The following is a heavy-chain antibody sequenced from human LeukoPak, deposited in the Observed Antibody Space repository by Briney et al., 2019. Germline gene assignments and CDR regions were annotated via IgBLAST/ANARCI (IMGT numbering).Heavy chain of an antibody. V-gene: IGHV3-23*01. CDR3: AREDRYGRYDY. CDR1: GFTFSTYA. Sequence: PGGSLRLSCVASGFTFSTYAMSWVRQAPGKGVEWVSVISGSGGSTYYAASVKGRFTISRHNSKNTLYLQMNSLRAEDTAVYYCAREDRYGRYDYWGQGTLVTVSS. CDR2: ISGSGGST. D-gene: IGHD4-17*01. J-gene: IGHJ4*02.